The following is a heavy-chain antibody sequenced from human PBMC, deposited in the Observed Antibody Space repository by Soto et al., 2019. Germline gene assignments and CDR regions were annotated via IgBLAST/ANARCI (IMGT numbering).Heavy chain of an antibody. D-gene: IGHD5-18*01. V-gene: IGHV3-33*01. CDR2: IWYDGSNK. CDR3: ARSGGMDTAMVTSPYYYYGMDV. J-gene: IGHJ6*02. Sequence: GGSLRLSCAASGFTFSSYGMHWVRQAPGKGLEWVAVIWYDGSNKYYADSVKGRFTISRDNSKNTLYLQMNSLRAEDTAVYYCARSGGMDTAMVTSPYYYYGMDVWGQGTTVTVSS. CDR1: GFTFSSYG.